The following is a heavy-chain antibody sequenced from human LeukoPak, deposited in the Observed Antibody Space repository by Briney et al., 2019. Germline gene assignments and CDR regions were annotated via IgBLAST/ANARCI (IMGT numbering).Heavy chain of an antibody. D-gene: IGHD4-17*01. Sequence: GGSLRLSCAASGFTFSSYSMNWVRQAPGKGLEWDSYISSSSSTIYSADSVKGRFTISRDNAKNSLYLQMNSLRDEDTAVYYCARDLYGDYLFDYWGQGTLVTVSS. CDR2: ISSSSSTI. CDR1: GFTFSSYS. CDR3: ARDLYGDYLFDY. J-gene: IGHJ4*02. V-gene: IGHV3-48*02.